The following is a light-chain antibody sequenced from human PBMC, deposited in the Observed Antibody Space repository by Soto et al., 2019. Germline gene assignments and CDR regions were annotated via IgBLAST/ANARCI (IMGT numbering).Light chain of an antibody. Sequence: QSALTQPASVSGSPGQSITISCTGTSSDVGGYNYVSWYQQHPGKAPKLMIYDASNRPSGVSNRFSGSKSGNTASLTISGLQAEDEADYYCSSYTSSSTLMVFDGGTKLTV. V-gene: IGLV2-14*01. CDR2: DAS. CDR1: SSDVGGYNY. J-gene: IGLJ2*01. CDR3: SSYTSSSTLMV.